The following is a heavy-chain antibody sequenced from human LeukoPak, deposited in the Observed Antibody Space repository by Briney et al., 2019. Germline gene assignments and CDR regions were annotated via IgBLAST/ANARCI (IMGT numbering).Heavy chain of an antibody. CDR2: IYYSGST. D-gene: IGHD3-10*01. V-gene: IGHV4-61*01. CDR1: GGSISSGYY. Sequence: SETLSLTCTVSGGSISSGYYWSWIRQHPGKGLEWIGYIYYSGSTNYNPSLKSRVTISVDTSKNQFSLKLSSVTAADTAVYYCASHFGGMDVWGQGTTVIVSS. J-gene: IGHJ6*02. CDR3: ASHFGGMDV.